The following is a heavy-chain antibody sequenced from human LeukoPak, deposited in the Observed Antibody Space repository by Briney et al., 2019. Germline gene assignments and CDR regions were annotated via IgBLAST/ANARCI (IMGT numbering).Heavy chain of an antibody. CDR3: ARGDGYYYGSGTNNY. Sequence: GESLKISCKGSGYSFTSYWIGWVRQMPGKGLEWMGIIYPGDSDTRYSPSFQGQVTISADKSISTAYLQWSSLKASDTAMYHCARGDGYYYGSGTNNYWGQGTLVTVSS. V-gene: IGHV5-51*01. D-gene: IGHD3-10*01. CDR2: IYPGDSDT. J-gene: IGHJ4*02. CDR1: GYSFTSYW.